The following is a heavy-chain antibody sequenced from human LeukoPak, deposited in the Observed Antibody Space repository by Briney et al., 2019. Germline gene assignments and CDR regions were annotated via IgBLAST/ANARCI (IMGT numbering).Heavy chain of an antibody. D-gene: IGHD6-6*01. V-gene: IGHV3-7*01. J-gene: IGHJ4*02. Sequence: GGSLRLSCAASGFTFSSYWMSWVRQAPGKGLEWVANIKQDGSEKYYVDSVKGRFTISRDNAKNSLYLQMNSLRAEDTAVYYCAKDRWRDGSSSFDNWGQGTLVTVSS. CDR2: IKQDGSEK. CDR3: AKDRWRDGSSSFDN. CDR1: GFTFSSYW.